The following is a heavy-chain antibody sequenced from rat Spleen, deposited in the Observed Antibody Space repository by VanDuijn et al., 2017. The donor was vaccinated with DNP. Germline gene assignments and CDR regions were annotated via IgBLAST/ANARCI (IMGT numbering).Heavy chain of an antibody. V-gene: IGHV2-63*01. J-gene: IGHJ1*01. CDR2: MWFDGDT. D-gene: IGHD5-1*01. Sequence: QVELKESGPGGVQLCGTLSLACTVCGFLLHNYSVSWVRQPSGKGPEWMGRMWFDGDTAYNSTLKSRLSISRDTSKNQVFLKMNSLQTDDTGTYYCTRDGTWYFDFWGPGTMVTVSS. CDR1: GFLLHNYS. CDR3: TRDGTWYFDF.